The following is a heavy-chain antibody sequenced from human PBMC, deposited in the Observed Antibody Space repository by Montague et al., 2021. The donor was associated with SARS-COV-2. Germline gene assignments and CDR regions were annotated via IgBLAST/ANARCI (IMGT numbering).Heavy chain of an antibody. J-gene: IGHJ4*02. Sequence: SLRLSCAASGFTFDDYAMHWFRQAPGKGLEWVSGISWNSGSIGYSDSVKGRFTISRDNAKNSLYLQMNSLRAEDTALYYCAKLGSYTDYWGQGTLVTVSS. CDR2: ISWNSGSI. V-gene: IGHV3-9*01. D-gene: IGHD2-2*02. CDR3: AKLGSYTDY. CDR1: GFTFDDYA.